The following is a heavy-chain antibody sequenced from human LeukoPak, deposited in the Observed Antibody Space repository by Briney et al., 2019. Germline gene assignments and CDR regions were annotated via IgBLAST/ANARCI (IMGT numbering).Heavy chain of an antibody. CDR1: GFTFSSYA. Sequence: GGSLRLSCAASGFTFSSYAISWVRQAPGKGLEWVSAISGSGGSTYYADSVKGRFTISRDNSKNTLYLQMNSLRAEDTAVYYCAKARQRAYYFDYWGQGTLVTVSS. CDR3: AKARQRAYYFDY. CDR2: ISGSGGST. V-gene: IGHV3-23*01. J-gene: IGHJ4*02.